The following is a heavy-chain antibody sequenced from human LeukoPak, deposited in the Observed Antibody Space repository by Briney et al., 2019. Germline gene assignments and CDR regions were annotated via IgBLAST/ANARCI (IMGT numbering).Heavy chain of an antibody. J-gene: IGHJ4*02. CDR1: GGSISSNNW. D-gene: IGHD3-10*01. CDR2: IYHSGST. V-gene: IGHV4-4*02. Sequence: KTSETLSLTCAVSGGSISSNNWWSWVRQPPGKGLEWIGEIYHSGSTNYNPSLKSRVTISVDKSKNQFSLKLSSVTAEDTALYHCARDYGSGSQRIDHFDYWGQGTLVTVSS. CDR3: ARDYGSGSQRIDHFDY.